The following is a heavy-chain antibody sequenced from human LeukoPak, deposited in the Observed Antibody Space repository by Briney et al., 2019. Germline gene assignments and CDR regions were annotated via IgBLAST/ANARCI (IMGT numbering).Heavy chain of an antibody. CDR1: GGTFSSYA. V-gene: IGHV1-69*06. Sequence: SVKVSCKASGGTFSSYAISWVRQAPGQGLEWMGGIIPIFGTANYAQKFQGRVTITADKSTSTAYMELSSLRSEDTAVYYCARGSVIFGVVPLWGQGTMVTVSS. CDR2: IIPIFGTA. CDR3: ARGSVIFGVVPL. J-gene: IGHJ3*01. D-gene: IGHD3-3*01.